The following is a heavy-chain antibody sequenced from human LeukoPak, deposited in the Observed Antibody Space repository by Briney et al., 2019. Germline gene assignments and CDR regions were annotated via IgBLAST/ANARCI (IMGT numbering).Heavy chain of an antibody. CDR2: INWNAEYI. Sequence: GGSLRLSCAASGFTFSSYTMNWVRQAPGKGLEWVSTINWNAEYITYADSVRGRFTISRDHAKNSVYLQMDSLRVEDTALYYCARDRMGATGNFDYWGQGTLVTVSS. D-gene: IGHD1-26*01. J-gene: IGHJ4*02. CDR1: GFTFSSYT. CDR3: ARDRMGATGNFDY. V-gene: IGHV3-20*04.